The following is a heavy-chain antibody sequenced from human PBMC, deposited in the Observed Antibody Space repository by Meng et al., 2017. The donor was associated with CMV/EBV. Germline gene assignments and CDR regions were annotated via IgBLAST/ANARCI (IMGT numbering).Heavy chain of an antibody. D-gene: IGHD3-22*01. CDR1: GYTFTGYY. CDR3: ARETYYYDSSGYYYSN. CDR2: INPNSGGT. J-gene: IGHJ4*02. V-gene: IGHV1-2*02. Sequence: GESLKISCKASGYTFTGYYMHWVRQAPGQGLEWMGWINPNSGGTNYAQKFQGRVTMTRDTSISTAYMELSRLRSDDTAVYYCARETYYYDSSGYYYSNWGQGTLVTVSS.